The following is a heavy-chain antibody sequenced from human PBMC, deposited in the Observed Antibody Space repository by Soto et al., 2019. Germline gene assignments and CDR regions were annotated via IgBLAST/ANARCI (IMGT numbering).Heavy chain of an antibody. V-gene: IGHV3-53*01. CDR3: ASLYDILTGQVDDAFDI. Sequence: EVQLVESGGGLIQPGGSLRLSCAASGFTVSSNYMSWVRQAPGKGLEWVSVIYSGGSTYYADSVKGRFTISRDNSKNTLYLQMNSLRAEDTAVYYCASLYDILTGQVDDAFDIWGQGRMVTVSS. CDR2: IYSGGST. J-gene: IGHJ3*02. CDR1: GFTVSSNY. D-gene: IGHD3-9*01.